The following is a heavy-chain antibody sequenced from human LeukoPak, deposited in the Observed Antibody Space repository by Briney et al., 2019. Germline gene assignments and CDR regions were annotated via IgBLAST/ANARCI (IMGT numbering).Heavy chain of an antibody. D-gene: IGHD2-8*01. J-gene: IGHJ4*02. V-gene: IGHV4-39*07. CDR3: ARGPSRRYCTNGVCSPFDY. CDR2: INHSGST. Sequence: PSETLSLTCTVSGGSISSGGYYWSWIRQPPGKGLEWIGEINHSGSTNYNPSLKSRVTISVDTSKNQFSLKLSSVTAADTAVYYCARGPSRRYCTNGVCSPFDYWGQGTLVTVSS. CDR1: GGSISSGGYY.